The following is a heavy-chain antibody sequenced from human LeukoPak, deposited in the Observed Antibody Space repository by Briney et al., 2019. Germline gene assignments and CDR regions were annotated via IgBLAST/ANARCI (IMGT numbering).Heavy chain of an antibody. CDR3: ARGLDSSGYYHVVDS. J-gene: IGHJ4*02. Sequence: GGSLRLSCADSGFTFSSYAMSWVRQAPGKGLEWVSLISTSGRTHYADSVQGRFTISRDNSKNTLSLHMNSLRAEDTAVYYCARGLDSSGYYHVVDSWGQGALVTVSS. V-gene: IGHV3-23*01. CDR2: ISTSGRT. D-gene: IGHD3-22*01. CDR1: GFTFSSYA.